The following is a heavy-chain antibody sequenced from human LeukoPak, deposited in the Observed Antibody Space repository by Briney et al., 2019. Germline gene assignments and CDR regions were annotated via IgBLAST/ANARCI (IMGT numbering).Heavy chain of an antibody. CDR2: IRYDGSDK. V-gene: IGHV3-30*02. J-gene: IGHJ6*03. CDR1: GFTFGDYA. Sequence: GGSLRLSCTASGFTFGDYAMSWFRQAPGKGLEWVAFIRYDGSDKYYADSVKGRFTISRDNSENTLYLQMNSLRPEDTAVYYCAKGFYYCSDGCPQYYYYMDVWGKGTTVIVSS. CDR3: AKGFYYCSDGCPQYYYYMDV. D-gene: IGHD2-15*01.